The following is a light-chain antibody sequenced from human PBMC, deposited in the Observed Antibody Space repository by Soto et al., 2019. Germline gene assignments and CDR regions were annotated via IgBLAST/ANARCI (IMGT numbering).Light chain of an antibody. CDR1: NSDVGAYNY. J-gene: IGLJ3*02. Sequence: QSALTQPASVSGSPGQSITISCTGSNSDVGAYNYVSWYQQHPGKAPKLIIYEVNNRPSGVSYRFSGSKSGNTASLTISGLQADDEADYYCASYTISSTRVFGGGTKVTV. CDR2: EVN. CDR3: ASYTISSTRV. V-gene: IGLV2-14*01.